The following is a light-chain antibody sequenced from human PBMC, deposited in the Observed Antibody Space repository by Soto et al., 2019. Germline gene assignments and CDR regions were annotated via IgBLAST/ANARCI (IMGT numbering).Light chain of an antibody. CDR3: QQRSDWPLT. CDR1: QSVRSY. CDR2: EAS. J-gene: IGKJ4*01. Sequence: EIVLTQSPATLSLSPGERATLSCRASQSVRSYLAWYQQKPGQAPRLLIYEASNRATGIPARFSGSGSGTDCTLTISSLEPEDFAVYYCQQRSDWPLTFGGGTKVEIK. V-gene: IGKV3-11*01.